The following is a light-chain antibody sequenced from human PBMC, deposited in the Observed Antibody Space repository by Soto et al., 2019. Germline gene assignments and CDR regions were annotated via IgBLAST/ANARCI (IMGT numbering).Light chain of an antibody. CDR3: QQYET. V-gene: IGKV3-20*01. CDR1: QSVRSNL. CDR2: GAS. Sequence: EIVLTQSPGTLSLSPGGRVTLSCRASQSVRSNLLAWYQQKPGQAPWLLIWGASHRAGGVPDRISGSGSGTNFSPTISRLEPEDFAVYYCQQYETFGQGTKVDIK. J-gene: IGKJ1*01.